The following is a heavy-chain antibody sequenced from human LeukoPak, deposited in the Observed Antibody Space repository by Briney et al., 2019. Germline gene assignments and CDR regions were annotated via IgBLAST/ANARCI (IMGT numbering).Heavy chain of an antibody. CDR3: ARGDYCGGDCYGYYYYYGMDV. V-gene: IGHV3-53*01. CDR2: IYSGGST. J-gene: IGHJ6*02. D-gene: IGHD2-21*02. CDR1: GFTVSSNY. Sequence: GGSLRLSCAASGFTVSSNYMNWVRQAPGTGLEWVSVIYSGGSTYYADSVRGRFTISRDNSKNTLYLQMNSLRAEDTAVYYCARGDYCGGDCYGYYYYYGMDVWGQGTTVTVSS.